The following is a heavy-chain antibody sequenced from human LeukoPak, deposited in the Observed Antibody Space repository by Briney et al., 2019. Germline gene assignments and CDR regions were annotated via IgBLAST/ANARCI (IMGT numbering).Heavy chain of an antibody. CDR3: AKSGIAAAGQRGYFDS. CDR1: GFTFGDYA. Sequence: GRSLRLSCTASGFTFGDYAMSWVRQAPGKGLEWVAVISSDGSNKYYADSVKGRFTISRDNSKNTLYLQMNSLRAEDTAVYYCAKSGIAAAGQRGYFDSWGQGTLVTVSS. D-gene: IGHD6-13*01. CDR2: ISSDGSNK. J-gene: IGHJ4*02. V-gene: IGHV3-30*18.